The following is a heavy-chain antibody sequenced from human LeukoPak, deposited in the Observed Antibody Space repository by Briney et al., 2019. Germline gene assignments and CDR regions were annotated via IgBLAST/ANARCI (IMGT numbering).Heavy chain of an antibody. J-gene: IGHJ3*02. Sequence: GGSLRLSCAASGFTFSSYGMNWVRQAPGKGLEWVSSISSSSSYIYYADSVKGRFTISRDNAKNSLYLQMNSLRAEDTAVYYCARKTIWNAFDIWGQGTMVTVSS. V-gene: IGHV3-21*01. D-gene: IGHD3-3*01. CDR2: ISSSSSYI. CDR3: ARKTIWNAFDI. CDR1: GFTFSSYG.